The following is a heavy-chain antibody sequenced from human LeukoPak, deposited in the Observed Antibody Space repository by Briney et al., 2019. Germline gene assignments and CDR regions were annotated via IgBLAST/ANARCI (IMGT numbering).Heavy chain of an antibody. V-gene: IGHV5-10-1*01. J-gene: IGHJ4*02. CDR1: GYSFTSYW. CDR2: IDPSDSYT. CDR3: ARHGNFMGYYDSSGYYRDY. D-gene: IGHD3-22*01. Sequence: SGESLKISCKGSGYSFTSYWISWVRQMPGKGPEWMGRIDPSDSYTNYSPSFQGHVTISADKSISTAYLQWSSLKASDTAMYYCARHGNFMGYYDSSGYYRDYWGQGTLVTVSS.